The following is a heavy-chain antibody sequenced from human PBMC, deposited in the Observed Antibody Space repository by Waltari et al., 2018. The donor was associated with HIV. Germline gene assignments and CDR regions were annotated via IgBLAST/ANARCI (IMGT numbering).Heavy chain of an antibody. CDR2: ISYDGSNK. Sequence: QVQLVESGGGVVQPGRSLRPSCAAPGFIFSSYALHWVRQAPGKGLGWVAVISYDGSNKYYADSVKGRFTISRDNSKNTLYLQMNSLRAEDTAVYYCARLGAPWGAVAGRHYGMDVWGQGTTVTVSS. D-gene: IGHD6-19*01. V-gene: IGHV3-30*04. CDR1: GFIFSSYA. J-gene: IGHJ6*02. CDR3: ARLGAPWGAVAGRHYGMDV.